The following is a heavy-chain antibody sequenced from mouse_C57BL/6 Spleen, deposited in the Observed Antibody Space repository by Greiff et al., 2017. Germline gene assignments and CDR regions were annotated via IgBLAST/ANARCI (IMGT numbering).Heavy chain of an antibody. CDR1: GYTFTDYN. D-gene: IGHD1-1*01. Sequence: EVQLQHSGPELVKPGASVKMSCKASGYTFTDYNMHWVKQSHGKSLEWIGYINPNNGGTSYNQKFKGKATLTVNQSSSTAYMELRSLTSEDSAVYYCARCQITTVVVDYWGQDTTLTVSS. J-gene: IGHJ2*01. V-gene: IGHV1-22*01. CDR3: ARCQITTVVVDY. CDR2: INPNNGGT.